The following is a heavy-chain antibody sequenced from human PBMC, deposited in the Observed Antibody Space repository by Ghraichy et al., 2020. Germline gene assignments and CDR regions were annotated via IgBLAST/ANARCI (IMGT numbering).Heavy chain of an antibody. J-gene: IGHJ6*02. CDR1: GGSISSDY. Sequence: SETLSLTCAVSGGSISSDYWSWIRQPPGKGLEWIGYIYDSGSTNYNPSLKSRVTISVDTSKKQFSLKLSSVTAADTAVYYCARSLGMITVTTWSSQYYYGMDVWGQGATVTVSS. CDR3: ARSLGMITVTTWSSQYYYGMDV. V-gene: IGHV4-59*01. CDR2: IYDSGST. D-gene: IGHD4-17*01.